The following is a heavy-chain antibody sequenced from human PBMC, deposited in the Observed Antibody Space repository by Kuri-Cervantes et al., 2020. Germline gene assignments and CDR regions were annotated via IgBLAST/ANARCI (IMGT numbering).Heavy chain of an antibody. V-gene: IGHV3-30*03. Sequence: GESLKISCAVSEFTFSTYGMHWVRQVPGKGLEWVALISNDGGNKYYADSVKGRFTISRDNSKNTLYLQMNSLRAEDTAVYYCARDQWLDPYYYYGMDVWGQGTTVTVSS. CDR3: ARDQWLDPYYYYGMDV. D-gene: IGHD6-19*01. CDR1: EFTFSTYG. J-gene: IGHJ6*02. CDR2: ISNDGGNK.